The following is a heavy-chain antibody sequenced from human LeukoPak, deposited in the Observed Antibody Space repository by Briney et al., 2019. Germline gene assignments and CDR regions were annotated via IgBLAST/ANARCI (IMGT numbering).Heavy chain of an antibody. D-gene: IGHD6-19*01. CDR3: ARASSGYYVGDY. CDR1: GFTFSSYA. CDR2: IPPGGGSP. J-gene: IGHJ4*02. V-gene: IGHV3-23*01. Sequence: GGSLRLSCAASGFTFSSYAMSWVRQAPGKGLEWVSVIPPGGGSPYYPDSVKGRFTISRDTSTNTLYLQINSLRDEDTAVYYCARASSGYYVGDYWGQGTLVTVSS.